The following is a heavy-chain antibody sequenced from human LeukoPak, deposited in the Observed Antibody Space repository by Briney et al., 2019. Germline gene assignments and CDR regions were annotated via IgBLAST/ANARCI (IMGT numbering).Heavy chain of an antibody. CDR1: RFTLSTYS. J-gene: IGHJ4*02. V-gene: IGHV3-21*01. D-gene: IGHD1-26*01. CDR3: ARGRVESSAWEPDY. Sequence: GRSLRLSCAASRFTLSTYSMNWVRQAPGKGLEWVSSISSNSYYIYYADSVKGGFTISRDKAKDSLYLQMNRLRAEDTAVYYCARGRVESSAWEPDYWGQGTLVTVSS. CDR2: ISSNSYYI.